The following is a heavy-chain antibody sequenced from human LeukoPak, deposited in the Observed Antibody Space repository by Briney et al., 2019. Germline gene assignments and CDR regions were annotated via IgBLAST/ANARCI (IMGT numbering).Heavy chain of an antibody. D-gene: IGHD3-22*01. CDR1: GFTFTTYS. Sequence: GGSLRLSCAASGFTFTTYSMSWVRQAPGKGLEWISLISGSATITYYADSVKGRFTISRDNSKNTIYLHLNSLRAEDTAVYYCAKEYSSGYYLDPPFDYWGQGTLVTVSS. CDR2: ISGSATIT. V-gene: IGHV3-23*01. CDR3: AKEYSSGYYLDPPFDY. J-gene: IGHJ4*02.